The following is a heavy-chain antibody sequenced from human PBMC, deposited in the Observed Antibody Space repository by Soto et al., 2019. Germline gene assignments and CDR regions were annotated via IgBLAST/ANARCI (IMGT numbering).Heavy chain of an antibody. CDR1: GFTFSSYG. CDR3: AKDHSNYDFWSGYYKDYYYYYYMDV. D-gene: IGHD3-3*01. CDR2: ISYDGSNK. V-gene: IGHV3-30*18. J-gene: IGHJ6*03. Sequence: GGSLRLSCAASGFTFSSYGMHWVRQAPGKGLERVAVISYDGSNKYYADSVKGRFTISRDNSKNTLYLQMNSLRAEDTAVYYCAKDHSNYDFWSGYYKDYYYYYYMDVWGKGTTVTVSS.